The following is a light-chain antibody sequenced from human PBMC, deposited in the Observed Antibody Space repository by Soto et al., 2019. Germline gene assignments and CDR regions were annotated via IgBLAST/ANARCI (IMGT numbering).Light chain of an antibody. CDR3: QQRGEWPPGAT. J-gene: IGKJ5*01. V-gene: IGKV3-11*01. CDR1: QSVSSY. Sequence: EIVLTQSPATLSLSPGDRATLSCRASQSVSSYLAWYQQKPGQAPRLLIYDASNRATGIPARFSGSGSGTDFTLTISSLEPEDFAVYYCQQRGEWPPGATFGQGTRLEIK. CDR2: DAS.